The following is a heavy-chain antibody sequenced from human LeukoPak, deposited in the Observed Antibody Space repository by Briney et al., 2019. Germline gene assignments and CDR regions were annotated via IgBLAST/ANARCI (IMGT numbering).Heavy chain of an antibody. Sequence: SETLSLTCTVSGGSISSGSYYWSWIRQPAGKGLEWIGRIYTSGSTNYNPSLKSRVTISVDTSKNQFSLKLSSVTAADTAVYYCAREVSGSRDAFDIWGQGTMVTVSS. CDR2: IYTSGST. D-gene: IGHD1-26*01. J-gene: IGHJ3*02. CDR3: AREVSGSRDAFDI. V-gene: IGHV4-61*02. CDR1: GGSISSGSYY.